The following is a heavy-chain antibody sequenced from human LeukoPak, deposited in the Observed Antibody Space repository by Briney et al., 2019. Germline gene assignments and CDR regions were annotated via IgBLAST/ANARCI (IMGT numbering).Heavy chain of an antibody. V-gene: IGHV4-59*01. J-gene: IGHJ6*02. Sequence: SETLSLTCTVSGGSISSYYWSWIRQPPGKGLEWIGYIYYSGSTNYNPSLKSRVTISVDTSKNQFSLKLSSVTAADTGVYYCARVRAIAGYYGMDVWGQGTTVTVSS. CDR2: IYYSGST. CDR3: ARVRAIAGYYGMDV. CDR1: GGSISSYY.